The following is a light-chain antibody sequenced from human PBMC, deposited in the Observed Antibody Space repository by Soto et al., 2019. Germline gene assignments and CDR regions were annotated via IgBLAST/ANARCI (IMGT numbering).Light chain of an antibody. Sequence: EIVLTQSPGTLSLSPGERATLSCRASQSVSNNYLAWYQQKPGQAPRLLIYGASNRATGIPDRFSGSGSGKDFNLTISRLEPEDFGVYYCQQYHNWPPLTFGGGTKVEIK. J-gene: IGKJ4*01. CDR3: QQYHNWPPLT. CDR1: QSVSNNY. V-gene: IGKV3-20*01. CDR2: GAS.